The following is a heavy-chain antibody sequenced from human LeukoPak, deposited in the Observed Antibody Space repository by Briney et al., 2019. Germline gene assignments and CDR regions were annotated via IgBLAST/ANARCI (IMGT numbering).Heavy chain of an antibody. V-gene: IGHV1-69*02. CDR3: ASARGYSYGESFEF. J-gene: IGHJ4*02. CDR2: IIPTLGIA. Sequence: SVKISCKASAGTFSSYTISWVRQAPGQGLEWMGRIIPTLGIANYAHKFQGRVTITADKSTSTAYVELSSLRSEDTAVYYCASARGYSYGESFEFWGQGTLVTVSS. CDR1: AGTFSSYT. D-gene: IGHD5-18*01.